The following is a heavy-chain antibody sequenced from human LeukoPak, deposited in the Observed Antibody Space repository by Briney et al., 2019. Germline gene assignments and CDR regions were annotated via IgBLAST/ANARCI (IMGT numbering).Heavy chain of an antibody. CDR2: MKQDGSVK. D-gene: IGHD6-6*01. CDR3: ARIGYSSSSFDY. J-gene: IGHJ4*02. V-gene: IGHV3-7*03. Sequence: GGSLRLSCAASGFTFINYWMSWVRQAPGKGLEWVANMKQDGSVKYHVDSMKGRFTISRDNAKNSLYLQVSGLRAEDTAVYFCARIGYSSSSFDYWGQGVLVTVYS. CDR1: GFTFINYW.